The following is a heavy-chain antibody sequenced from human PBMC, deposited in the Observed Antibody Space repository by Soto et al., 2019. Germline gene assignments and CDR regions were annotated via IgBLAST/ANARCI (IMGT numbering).Heavy chain of an antibody. CDR3: ARDGGDCGYRLAYYYYIGMDV. D-gene: IGHD2-21*02. Sequence: GPVKVSCKASGYAFSSYAMHWVRQAPGQRLEWMGWINIGSGNTEYSQNFQDRITITRDTSASTVYMELSGLRSEDTAVYYCARDGGDCGYRLAYYYYIGMDVWGQGTAVTVSS. CDR2: INIGSGNT. V-gene: IGHV1-3*04. CDR1: GYAFSSYA. J-gene: IGHJ6*02.